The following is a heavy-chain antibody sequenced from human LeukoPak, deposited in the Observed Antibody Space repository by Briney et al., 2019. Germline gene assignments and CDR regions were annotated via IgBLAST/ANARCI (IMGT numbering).Heavy chain of an antibody. D-gene: IGHD3-3*01. CDR2: ISAYNGNT. J-gene: IGHJ1*01. Sequence: ASVKVSCKASGGTFSSDAISWLRQAPGQGLEWMGWISAYNGNTNYAQKLQGRVTITTDTSTSTAYMELRNLRSDDTAVYYCARDVPNYDFWSGYYGEYFQHWGQGTLVTVSS. V-gene: IGHV1-18*01. CDR1: GGTFSSDA. CDR3: ARDVPNYDFWSGYYGEYFQH.